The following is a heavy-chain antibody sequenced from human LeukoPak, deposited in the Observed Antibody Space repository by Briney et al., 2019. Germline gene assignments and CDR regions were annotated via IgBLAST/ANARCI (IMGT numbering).Heavy chain of an antibody. Sequence: PGGSLRLSCAASGFTFSSYSMNWVRQAAGKGLEWVSYISSSSSTIYYADSVKGRFTISRDNAKNSLYLQMNSLRAEDTAVYYCAREQQLVPDYWGQGTLVTVSS. CDR1: GFTFSSYS. CDR2: ISSSSSTI. CDR3: AREQQLVPDY. V-gene: IGHV3-48*04. J-gene: IGHJ4*02. D-gene: IGHD6-13*01.